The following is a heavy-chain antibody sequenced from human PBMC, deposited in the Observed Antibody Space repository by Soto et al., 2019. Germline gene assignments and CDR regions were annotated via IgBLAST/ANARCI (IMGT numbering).Heavy chain of an antibody. Sequence: SVKVSCKASGDTFSTYTITWVRQAPGQGLEWMGGIIPRSGTSSYAQKFQGRVTITADDSTSTAYMELSSLRSEDTAVYYCASPARNYDFWSGYSFDIWGQGTMVTVSS. CDR2: IIPRSGTS. D-gene: IGHD3-3*01. J-gene: IGHJ3*02. CDR1: GDTFSTYT. CDR3: ASPARNYDFWSGYSFDI. V-gene: IGHV1-69*13.